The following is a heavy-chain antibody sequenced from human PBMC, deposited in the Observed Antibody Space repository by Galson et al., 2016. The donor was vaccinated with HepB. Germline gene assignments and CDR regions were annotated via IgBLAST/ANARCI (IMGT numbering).Heavy chain of an antibody. CDR3: ARGGYCSGGSCFDPGGFDS. CDR2: ISAYNGNT. D-gene: IGHD2-15*01. V-gene: IGHV1-18*01. Sequence: SVKVSCKASGYTFTSYGITWVRQAPGQGLEWMGWISAYNGNTNYAQKLQGRVTMTTDTSTSTAYMELRSLRSDDTAVYYCARGGYCSGGSCFDPGGFDSWGQGALVTVSS. J-gene: IGHJ4*02. CDR1: GYTFTSYG.